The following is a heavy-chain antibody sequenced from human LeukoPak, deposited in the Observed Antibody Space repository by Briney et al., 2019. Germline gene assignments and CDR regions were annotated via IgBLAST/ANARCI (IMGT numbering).Heavy chain of an antibody. CDR2: ISSGSGYI. D-gene: IGHD3-22*01. Sequence: GGSLRLSCAASGFTFSSYFMNWVRQAPGKGLEWVASISSGSGYIYYADSVKGRFTISRDNAKKSLYLQTNSLRAEDTAVYYCARDSTDYDSSGYEWGQGTLLTVSS. CDR3: ARDSTDYDSSGYE. CDR1: GFTFSSYF. V-gene: IGHV3-21*01. J-gene: IGHJ4*02.